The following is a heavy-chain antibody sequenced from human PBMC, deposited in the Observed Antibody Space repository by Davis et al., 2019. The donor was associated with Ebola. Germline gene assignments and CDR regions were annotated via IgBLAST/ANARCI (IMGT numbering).Heavy chain of an antibody. CDR2: IYHSGST. D-gene: IGHD3-22*01. CDR1: GGSISSSNW. Sequence: MPSETLSLTCTVSGGSISSSNWWSWVRQSPGKGLEWIGEIYHSGSTNYNPSLKSRVIISVDKSKNQFSLKLRSVTAADTAVYYCARDYYDSSGYLWYFDLWGRGTLVTVSS. V-gene: IGHV4-4*02. J-gene: IGHJ2*01. CDR3: ARDYYDSSGYLWYFDL.